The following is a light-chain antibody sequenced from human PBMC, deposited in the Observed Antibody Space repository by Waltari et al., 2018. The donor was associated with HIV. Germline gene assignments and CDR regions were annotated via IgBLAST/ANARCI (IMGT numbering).Light chain of an antibody. CDR2: DNN. V-gene: IGLV1-51*01. CDR3: GAWDSSLSAVV. J-gene: IGLJ1*01. Sequence: QSVLTQPPSVSAAPGPKVTISCSGSSSNIGNNSVSWYQQLPGTAPKLLIYDNNKRPSGIPDRFSGSKSGTSATLGITGLQTGDEADYYCGAWDSSLSAVVFGTGTKVTVL. CDR1: SSNIGNNS.